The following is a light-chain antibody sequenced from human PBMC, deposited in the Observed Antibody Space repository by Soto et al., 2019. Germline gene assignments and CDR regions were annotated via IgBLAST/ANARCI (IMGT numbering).Light chain of an antibody. V-gene: IGKV3-20*01. CDR1: QSVSSNY. J-gene: IGKJ1*01. Sequence: EIVLTQSPGTLSLSPGERATLSCRASQSVSSNYLAWYQQKAGQAPRLLIYGVSSRATGIPDRFSGSGSGTDFTLTISRLEPEDFAVYYCQQYGDSPPWTFGQGTKVAIK. CDR3: QQYGDSPPWT. CDR2: GVS.